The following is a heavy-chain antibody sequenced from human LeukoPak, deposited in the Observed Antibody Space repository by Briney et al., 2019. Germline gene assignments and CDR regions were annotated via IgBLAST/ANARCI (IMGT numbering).Heavy chain of an antibody. CDR1: GYSFTSYW. D-gene: IGHD6-13*01. CDR2: IYPGDSDT. J-gene: IGHJ6*03. CDR3: ARQDRGIAAAGTAYMDV. Sequence: GESLKISCKGSGYSFTSYWIGWVRQMPGKGLEWMGIIYPGDSDTRYSPSFQGQVTISADKSISTAYLQWSSLKASDTAMYYCARQDRGIAAAGTAYMDVWGKGTTVTVSS. V-gene: IGHV5-51*01.